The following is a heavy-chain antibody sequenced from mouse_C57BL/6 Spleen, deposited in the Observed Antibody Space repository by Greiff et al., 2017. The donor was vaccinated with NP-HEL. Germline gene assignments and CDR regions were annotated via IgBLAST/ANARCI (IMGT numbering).Heavy chain of an antibody. CDR3: ARRGTTVVATEYFDV. Sequence: QVQLQQSGAELVKPGASVKLSCKASGYTFTSYWMHWVKQRPGQGLEWIGMIHPNSGSTNYNEKFKSKATLTADKSSSTAYMQLSSLTSEDSAVYYFARRGTTVVATEYFDVWGTGTTVTVSA. CDR1: GYTFTSYW. V-gene: IGHV1-64*01. CDR2: IHPNSGST. D-gene: IGHD1-1*01. J-gene: IGHJ1*03.